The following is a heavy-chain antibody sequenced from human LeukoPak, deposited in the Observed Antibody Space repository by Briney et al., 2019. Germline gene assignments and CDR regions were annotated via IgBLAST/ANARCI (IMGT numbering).Heavy chain of an antibody. D-gene: IGHD2-15*01. J-gene: IGHJ3*02. CDR1: GFSLTTYE. V-gene: IGHV3-48*03. Sequence: GGSLRLSCAVSGFSLTTYEMDWVRQAPGKGLEWVAYTDSNSETTHYADSVKGRFIISRDNAKNSLYLQMNSLRAEDTALYYCVREYCGGGSCSDAFDIWGQGTMVTVSS. CDR3: VREYCGGGSCSDAFDI. CDR2: TDSNSETT.